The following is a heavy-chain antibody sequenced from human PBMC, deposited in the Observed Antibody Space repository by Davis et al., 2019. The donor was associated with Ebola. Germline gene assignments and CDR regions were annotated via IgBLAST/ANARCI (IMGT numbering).Heavy chain of an antibody. V-gene: IGHV3-23*01. J-gene: IGHJ4*02. CDR3: AKGFHTDY. CDR1: GFTFSSSA. D-gene: IGHD3-10*01. Sequence: GESLKISCAASGFTFSSSAMSWVRQAPGKGLEWVSTISGGGGSTYYTDSVKGRFTISRDNSKNTLYLQMNSLRDEDTARYYCAKGFHTDYWGQGTLVTVSS. CDR2: ISGGGGST.